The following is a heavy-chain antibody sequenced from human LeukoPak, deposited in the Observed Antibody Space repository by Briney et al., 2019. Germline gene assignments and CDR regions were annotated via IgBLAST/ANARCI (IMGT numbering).Heavy chain of an antibody. Sequence: GGSLRLSCVASGFTFSNYWMSWVRQAPGKGLEWVANIKQDGSEKYYVDSVKGRFTISRDNTKNSLYLQMNSLRAEDTALYYCAKASSWGSYRYDYFDYWGQGTLVTVSS. D-gene: IGHD3-16*02. CDR1: GFTFSNYW. CDR2: IKQDGSEK. V-gene: IGHV3-7*03. J-gene: IGHJ4*02. CDR3: AKASSWGSYRYDYFDY.